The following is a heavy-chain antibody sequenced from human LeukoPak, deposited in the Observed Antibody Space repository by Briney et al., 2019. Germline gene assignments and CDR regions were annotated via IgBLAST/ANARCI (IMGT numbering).Heavy chain of an antibody. CDR2: ISYDGSNK. CDR3: ARDNGFYFVAGTFDY. D-gene: IGHD6-19*01. CDR1: GFAFSNFW. V-gene: IGHV3-30*03. Sequence: GGSLRLSCAASGFAFSNFWMSWVRQAPGKGLEWVAVISYDGSNKYYADSVKGRFTISRDNSKNTLYLQMNSLGAEDTAVYYCARDNGFYFVAGTFDYWGQGTLVTVPS. J-gene: IGHJ4*02.